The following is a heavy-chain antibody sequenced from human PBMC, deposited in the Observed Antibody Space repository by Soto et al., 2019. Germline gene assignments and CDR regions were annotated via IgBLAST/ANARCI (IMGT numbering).Heavy chain of an antibody. V-gene: IGHV3-33*01. Sequence: SLRLSCAASGFTFSSYGMHWVRQAPGKGLEWVAVIWYDGSNKYYADSVKGRFTISRDNSKNTLYLQMNSLRAEDTAVYYCAREFGGGATDVVDYYHYGMDVWGQGTTVTASS. D-gene: IGHD3-10*01. CDR2: IWYDGSNK. CDR3: AREFGGGATDVVDYYHYGMDV. CDR1: GFTFSSYG. J-gene: IGHJ6*02.